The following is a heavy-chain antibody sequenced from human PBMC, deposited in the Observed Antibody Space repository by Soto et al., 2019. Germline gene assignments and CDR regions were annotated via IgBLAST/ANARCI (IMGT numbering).Heavy chain of an antibody. J-gene: IGHJ5*02. CDR3: AREYSSGHTHPWFDP. CDR1: GFTFSSYG. V-gene: IGHV3-33*01. Sequence: QVQLVESGGGVVQPGRSLRLSCAASGFTFSSYGMHWVRQAPGKGLEWVAVIWYDGSNKYYADSVKGRFTISRDNSKNPLYLQMNSLRAEDTAVYYCAREYSSGHTHPWFDPWGQGTLVTVSS. CDR2: IWYDGSNK. D-gene: IGHD6-19*01.